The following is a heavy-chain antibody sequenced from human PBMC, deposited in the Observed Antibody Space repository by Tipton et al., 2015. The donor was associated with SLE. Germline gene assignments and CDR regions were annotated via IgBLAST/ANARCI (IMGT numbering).Heavy chain of an antibody. V-gene: IGHV4-59*05. J-gene: IGHJ4*02. Sequence: TLSLTCTVSGGSISSYYWSWIRQPAGKGLEWIGRIYYSGSTYYNPSLKSRVTISVDTSKNQFSLKLSSVTAADTAVYYCASSIDLVPAALRLPRVWGQGTLVTVSS. CDR1: GGSISSYY. D-gene: IGHD2-2*01. CDR2: IYYSGST. CDR3: ASSIDLVPAALRLPRV.